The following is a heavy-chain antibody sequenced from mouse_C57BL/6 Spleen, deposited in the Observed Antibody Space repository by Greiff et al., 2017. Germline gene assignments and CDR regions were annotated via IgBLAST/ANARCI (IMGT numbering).Heavy chain of an antibody. CDR3: TRVTTVVEYFDY. CDR1: GFTFSSYA. Sequence: EVKLVESGEGLVKPGGSLKLSCAASGFTFSSYAMSWVRQTPEKRLEWVAYISSGGDYIYYADTVKGRFTISRDNARNTLYLQMSSLKSEDTAMYYCTRVTTVVEYFDYWGQGTTLTVSS. D-gene: IGHD1-1*01. CDR2: ISSGGDYI. V-gene: IGHV5-9-1*02. J-gene: IGHJ2*01.